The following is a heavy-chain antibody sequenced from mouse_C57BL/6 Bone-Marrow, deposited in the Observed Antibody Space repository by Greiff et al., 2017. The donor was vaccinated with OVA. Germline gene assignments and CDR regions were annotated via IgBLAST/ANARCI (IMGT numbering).Heavy chain of an antibody. Sequence: VQLQQSGPELVKPGASVKLSCKASGYTFTSYDINWVKQRPGQGLEWIGWIYPRDGSTKYNEKFKGKATLTVDTSSSTAYMELHSLTSEDSAVYFCAIYYSNYEAWFAYWGQGTLVTVSA. CDR1: GYTFTSYD. J-gene: IGHJ3*01. CDR2: IYPRDGST. D-gene: IGHD2-5*01. V-gene: IGHV1-85*01. CDR3: AIYYSNYEAWFAY.